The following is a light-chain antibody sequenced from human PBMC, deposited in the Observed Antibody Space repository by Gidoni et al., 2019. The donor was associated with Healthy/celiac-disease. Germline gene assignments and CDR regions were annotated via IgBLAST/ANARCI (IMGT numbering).Light chain of an antibody. CDR3: CSYAGSDVV. Sequence: QSALTQPASVSGSPGQSITISCTGTSSDVGSYNLVSWYQQHPGKAPKLMIYDVSKRPSGVSNRFSGSKSGNTASLTSSGLQAEDEADYYCCSYAGSDVVFGGGTKLTVL. CDR1: SSDVGSYNL. V-gene: IGLV2-23*02. J-gene: IGLJ2*01. CDR2: DVS.